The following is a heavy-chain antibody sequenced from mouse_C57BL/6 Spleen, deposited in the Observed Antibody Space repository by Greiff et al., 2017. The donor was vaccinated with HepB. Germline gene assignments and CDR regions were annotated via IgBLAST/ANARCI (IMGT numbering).Heavy chain of an antibody. V-gene: IGHV3-6*01. CDR3: AREGIYGNHWYFDV. D-gene: IGHD2-1*01. J-gene: IGHJ1*03. CDR1: GYSITSGYY. CDR2: ISYDGSN. Sequence: EVQLQQSGPGLVKPSQSLSLTCSVTGYSITSGYYWNWIRQFPGNKLEWMGYISYDGSNNYNPSLKNRISITRDTSKNQFFLKLNSVTTEDTATYYCAREGIYGNHWYFDVWGTGTTVTVSS.